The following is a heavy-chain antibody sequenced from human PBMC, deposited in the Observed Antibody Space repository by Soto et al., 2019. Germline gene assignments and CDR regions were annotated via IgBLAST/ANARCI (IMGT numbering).Heavy chain of an antibody. Sequence: SETLSLTCTVSGGSVTNSSYYWGWIRQSPGKGLEGIGSVYYRGRSYAKSSVKSRVTISVDTSKNQVSLKLTSVPAADTAVYLCARVTMVIRDSDHFGVDVWGHGTTVTVSS. CDR3: ARVTMVIRDSDHFGVDV. V-gene: IGHV4-39*07. CDR2: VYYRGRS. CDR1: GGSVTNSSYY. J-gene: IGHJ6*02. D-gene: IGHD4-17*01.